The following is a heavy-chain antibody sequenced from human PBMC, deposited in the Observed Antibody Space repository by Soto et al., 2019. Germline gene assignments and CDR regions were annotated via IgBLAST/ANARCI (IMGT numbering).Heavy chain of an antibody. D-gene: IGHD2-2*01. V-gene: IGHV1-69*02. CDR2: IIPILGIA. J-gene: IGHJ5*02. Sequence: QVQLVQSGAEVKKPGSSVKVSCKASGGTFSSYTISWVRQAPGQGLEWMGRIIPILGIANYAQKFQGRVTITADKSTSTAYMELSSLRSEDTAVYYCARVVPAALDNWFDPWGQGTLVTVSS. CDR1: GGTFSSYT. CDR3: ARVVPAALDNWFDP.